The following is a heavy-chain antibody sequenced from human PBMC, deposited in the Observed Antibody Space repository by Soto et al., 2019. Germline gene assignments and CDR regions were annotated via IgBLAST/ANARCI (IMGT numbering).Heavy chain of an antibody. D-gene: IGHD6-6*01. Sequence: QVQLVQSGAEVKKPGASVKVSCKASGYTFTSYGISWGRQAPGQGLEWMGWISAYNGNTNYAQKLQGRVTMTTDTSTSTAYMELRSLRSDDTAVYYCARDVRNPYSSSYFVDYWGQGTLVTVSS. CDR1: GYTFTSYG. J-gene: IGHJ4*02. CDR2: ISAYNGNT. CDR3: ARDVRNPYSSSYFVDY. V-gene: IGHV1-18*01.